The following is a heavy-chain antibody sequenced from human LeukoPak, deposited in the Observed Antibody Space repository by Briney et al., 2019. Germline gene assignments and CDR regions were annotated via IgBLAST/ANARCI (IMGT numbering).Heavy chain of an antibody. D-gene: IGHD1-7*01. V-gene: IGHV1-18*01. CDR1: GFNFNSHT. Sequence: ASVMISCKTSGFNFNSHTISWVRQAPGQGLEWMGWISGYNGDTNYAQKFQGRVAMTTDTSTNTAYLNLRSLRSDDTAVYYCARGHWNSDYYAGMDVWGQGTPVTVSS. J-gene: IGHJ6*02. CDR2: ISGYNGDT. CDR3: ARGHWNSDYYAGMDV.